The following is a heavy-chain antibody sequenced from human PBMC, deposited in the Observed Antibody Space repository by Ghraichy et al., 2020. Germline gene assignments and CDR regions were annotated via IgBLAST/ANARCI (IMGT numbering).Heavy chain of an antibody. CDR1: GFSLSTSGMR. J-gene: IGHJ3*02. CDR2: IDWDDDK. Sequence: SGPTLVKPTQTLTLTCTFSGFSLSTSGMRVSWIRQPPGKALEWLARIDWDDDKFYSTSLKTRLTISKDTSKNQVVLTMTNMDPVDTATYYCARSTYYYDSSGYFEGAFDIWGQGTMVTVSS. D-gene: IGHD3-22*01. CDR3: ARSTYYYDSSGYFEGAFDI. V-gene: IGHV2-70*04.